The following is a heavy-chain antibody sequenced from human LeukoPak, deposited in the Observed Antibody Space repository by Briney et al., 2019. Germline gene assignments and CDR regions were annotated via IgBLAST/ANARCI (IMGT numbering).Heavy chain of an antibody. CDR3: ARRVVGATRTRGSFDY. J-gene: IGHJ4*02. CDR1: GGSISSSSYY. V-gene: IGHV4-39*01. CDR2: IYYSGST. Sequence: SETLSLTCTVSGGSISSSSYYWGWIRQPPGKGLEWIGSIYYSGSTYYNPSLKSRVTISVDTSKNQFSLKLTSVTAADTAVYYCARRVVGATRTRGSFDYWGQGILVTVSS. D-gene: IGHD1-26*01.